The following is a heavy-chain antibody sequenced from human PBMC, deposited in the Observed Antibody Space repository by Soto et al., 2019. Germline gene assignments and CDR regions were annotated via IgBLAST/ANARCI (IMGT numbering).Heavy chain of an antibody. V-gene: IGHV4-30-2*04. CDR2: IYHSGST. CDR3: ARVTFYYDSGTYYNWFDH. J-gene: IGHJ5*02. D-gene: IGHD3-10*01. Sequence: KPPGKVLEWNGYIYHSGSTYYNPAHKSRVTISIDTSKNPLSLKLSSLTAADTAVYYCARVTFYYDSGTYYNWFDHWGQGTLVTVSS.